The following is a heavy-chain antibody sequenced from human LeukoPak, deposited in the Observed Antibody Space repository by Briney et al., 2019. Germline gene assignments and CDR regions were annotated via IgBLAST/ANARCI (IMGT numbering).Heavy chain of an antibody. CDR2: INHSGST. Sequence: PSETLSLTCAGYGGSFSGYYWSWIRQPPGKGLEWIGEINHSGSTNYNPSLKSRVTISVDTSKNQFSLKLSSVTAADTAVYYCARSHSGYDLYFDYWGQGTLVTVSS. D-gene: IGHD5-12*01. V-gene: IGHV4-34*01. CDR1: GGSFSGYY. J-gene: IGHJ4*02. CDR3: ARSHSGYDLYFDY.